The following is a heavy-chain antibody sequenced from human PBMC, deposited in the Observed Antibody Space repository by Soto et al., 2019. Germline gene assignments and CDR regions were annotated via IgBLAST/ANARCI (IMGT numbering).Heavy chain of an antibody. CDR1: GGSISSGGYY. D-gene: IGHD3-22*01. V-gene: IGHV4-31*03. Sequence: SETLSLTCTVSGGSISSGGYYWSWIRQHPGKGLEWIGYIYYSGSTYYNPSLESRVTISVDTSKNQFSLKLSSVTAADTAVYYCAKFSYHDSSGYYLYWFDPWGQGALVTVSS. CDR2: IYYSGST. J-gene: IGHJ5*02. CDR3: AKFSYHDSSGYYLYWFDP.